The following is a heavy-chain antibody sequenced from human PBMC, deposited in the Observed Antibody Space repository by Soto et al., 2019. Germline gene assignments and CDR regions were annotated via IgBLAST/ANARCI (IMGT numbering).Heavy chain of an antibody. CDR3: AREFPSYESSDSYFDY. CDR1: GDSVSGNSAA. CDR2: TYYRSKWYN. D-gene: IGHD3-22*01. Sequence: SQTLSLTCAISGDSVSGNSAAWNWIRQSPSRGLEWLGRTYYRSKWYNDYAVSVKSRITVTPDTSKNQFSLRLNSVTPEDTAVYYCAREFPSYESSDSYFDYWGQGALVTVSS. J-gene: IGHJ4*02. V-gene: IGHV6-1*01.